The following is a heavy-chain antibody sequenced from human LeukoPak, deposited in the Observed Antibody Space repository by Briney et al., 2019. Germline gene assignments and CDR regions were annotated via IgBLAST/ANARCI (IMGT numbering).Heavy chain of an antibody. J-gene: IGHJ4*02. CDR3: ASGFEYSGPDC. D-gene: IGHD6-6*01. V-gene: IGHV4-30-4*08. CDR2: IHYSGST. Sequence: PSQTLSLTCTVSGGSISSGDYYWTWIRQPPGKGLEWIGYIHYSGSTYYNPSLKSRVTISVDTSKNQFSLKLSSVTAADTAVYYCASGFEYSGPDCWGQGTLVNVSS. CDR1: GGSISSGDYY.